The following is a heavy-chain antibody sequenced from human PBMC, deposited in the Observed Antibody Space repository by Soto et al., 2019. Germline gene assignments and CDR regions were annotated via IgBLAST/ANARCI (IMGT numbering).Heavy chain of an antibody. CDR1: GYPVTAYY. Sequence: QLHLVQSGAVVKKPGASVTVSCSASGYPVTAYYMHWVRQAPGRGLEWMGGINPATGAAKYTQTFRGRVTMPRDPSTSTAFMELSGLPSEDTAVFYCARGGGVGVAGSAAFDMWGQGTLVTVSS. CDR3: ARGGGVGVAGSAAFDM. D-gene: IGHD3-3*01. J-gene: IGHJ3*02. V-gene: IGHV1-2*02. CDR2: INPATGAA.